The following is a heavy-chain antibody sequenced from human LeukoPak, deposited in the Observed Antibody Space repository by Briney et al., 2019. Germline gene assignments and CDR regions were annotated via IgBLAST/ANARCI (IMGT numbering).Heavy chain of an antibody. Sequence: PSETLSLTCTVSGGPINNYYWSWIRQPPGKGLEWIGYIYHSGSTTYSPSLKSRVSISIDTSKNQFSLRINSVTAADTAVYYCARGAAFDYWGQGTLVTVSS. CDR1: GGPINNYY. V-gene: IGHV4-59*01. J-gene: IGHJ4*02. D-gene: IGHD6-25*01. CDR3: ARGAAFDY. CDR2: IYHSGST.